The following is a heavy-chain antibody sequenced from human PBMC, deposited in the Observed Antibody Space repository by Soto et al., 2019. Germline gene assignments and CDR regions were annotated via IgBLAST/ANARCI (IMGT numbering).Heavy chain of an antibody. CDR1: GYTFTSYA. J-gene: IGHJ4*02. CDR3: ARSWVVVTAPDY. D-gene: IGHD2-21*02. V-gene: IGHV1-3*05. CDR2: INAGNGNT. Sequence: QVQLVQSGAEEKKPGASVKVSCKASGYTFTSYAMHWVLQAPGQRLEWMGWINAGNGNTKYSQKFQVRVTITRDTSASTAYMELSSLRSDDTSVPYSARSWVVVTAPDYWGQGTLVTVSS.